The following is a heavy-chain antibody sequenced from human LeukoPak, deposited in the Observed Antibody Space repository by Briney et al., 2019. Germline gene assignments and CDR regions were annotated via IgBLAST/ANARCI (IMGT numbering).Heavy chain of an antibody. Sequence: PGGSLRLSCAASGFTFSNAGMNWVRQAPGKGLEWVGRIKRKTDGGASDYAAPVKGRFTISRDGSKNTLYLHMNSLKAEDTGVYYCTSPSSPYYYYNMDVWGQGTTVTVSS. CDR3: TSPSSPYYYYNMDV. CDR2: IKRKTDGGAS. J-gene: IGHJ6*02. V-gene: IGHV3-15*01. CDR1: GFTFSNAG.